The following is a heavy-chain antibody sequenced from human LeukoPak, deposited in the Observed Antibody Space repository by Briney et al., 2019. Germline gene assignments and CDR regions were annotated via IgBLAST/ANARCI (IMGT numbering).Heavy chain of an antibody. CDR1: GGSISSYY. D-gene: IGHD3-10*01. CDR3: ARRALWFGELLPDDAFDI. Sequence: PSETLSLTCTVSGGSISSYYWSWIRQPPGKGLEWIGYIYYSGSTNYNPSLKSRVTISVDTSKNQFSLKPSSVTAADTAVYYCARRALWFGELLPDDAFDIWGQGTMVTVSS. CDR2: IYYSGST. J-gene: IGHJ3*02. V-gene: IGHV4-59*08.